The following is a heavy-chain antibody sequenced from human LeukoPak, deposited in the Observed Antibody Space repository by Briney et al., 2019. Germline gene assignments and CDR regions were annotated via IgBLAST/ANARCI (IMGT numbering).Heavy chain of an antibody. CDR1: GGTFSIYA. CDR2: IIPIFGTA. D-gene: IGHD2-15*01. J-gene: IGHJ3*02. Sequence: SVKVSCKASGGTFSIYAISWVRQAPGQGLEWMGGIIPIFGTANYSQKFQGRVTITADESTSTAYMELSSLRSEDTAVYYCARGYCSGGSCYADAFDIWGQGTMVTVSS. CDR3: ARGYCSGGSCYADAFDI. V-gene: IGHV1-69*13.